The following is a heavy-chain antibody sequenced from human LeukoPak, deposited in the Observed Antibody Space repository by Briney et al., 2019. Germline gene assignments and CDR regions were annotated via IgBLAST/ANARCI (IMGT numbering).Heavy chain of an antibody. CDR1: GGSISSGGYY. CDR2: IYYSGST. V-gene: IGHV4-39*01. CDR3: ARHGDGSGWYYDYYFGY. J-gene: IGHJ4*02. D-gene: IGHD6-19*01. Sequence: ASETLSLTCTVSGGSISSGGYYWSWIRQHPGKGLEWIGYIYYSGSTYYNPSLKSRVTISVDTSKNQFSLKLSSVTAADTAVYYCARHGDGSGWYYDYYFGYWGQGTLVTVSS.